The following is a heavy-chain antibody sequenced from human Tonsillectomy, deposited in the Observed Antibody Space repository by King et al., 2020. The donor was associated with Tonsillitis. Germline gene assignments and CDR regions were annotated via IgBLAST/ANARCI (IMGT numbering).Heavy chain of an antibody. CDR2: ISGNNGNT. Sequence: QLVQSGAEVKKAGASVKVSCNASGYTFTSYGISWVRQAPGQGLEWMGWISGNNGNTNYAQKVQGRVTMTTDTSTSTAYMELRSLRSDDTAVYYCARAYDYSNYYYGMDVWGQGTTVTVSS. CDR3: ARAYDYSNYYYGMDV. CDR1: GYTFTSYG. J-gene: IGHJ6*02. D-gene: IGHD4-11*01. V-gene: IGHV1-18*01.